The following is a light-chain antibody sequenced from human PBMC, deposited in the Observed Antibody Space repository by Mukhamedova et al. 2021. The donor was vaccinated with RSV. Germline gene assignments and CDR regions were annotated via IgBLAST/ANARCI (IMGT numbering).Light chain of an antibody. CDR3: QKYNSPPWT. J-gene: IGKJ1*01. CDR2: ASS. Sequence: WYQRRVHGTAPKLLIYASSTLQSGAPSRFSGSGSGTDFTLTISSLQPEDVATYYCQKYNSPPWTFGQGTKAEIK. V-gene: IGKV1-27*01.